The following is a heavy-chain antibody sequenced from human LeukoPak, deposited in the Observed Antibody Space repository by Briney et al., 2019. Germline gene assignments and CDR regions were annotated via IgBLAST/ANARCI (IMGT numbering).Heavy chain of an antibody. CDR2: INAGNGNT. J-gene: IGHJ5*02. V-gene: IGHV1-3*03. D-gene: IGHD2-15*01. CDR1: GYTFTSYA. Sequence: ASVTVSCKASGYTFTSYAMHWVRQAPGQRLEWMGWINAGNGNTKYSQEFQGRVTITRDTSASTAYMELSSLRSEDMAVYYCARAVGVGHFLRFDPWGQGTLVTVSS. CDR3: ARAVGVGHFLRFDP.